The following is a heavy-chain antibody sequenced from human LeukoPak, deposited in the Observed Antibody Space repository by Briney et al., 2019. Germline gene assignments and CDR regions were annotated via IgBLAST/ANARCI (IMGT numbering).Heavy chain of an antibody. D-gene: IGHD3-22*01. CDR2: IYSGGST. CDR1: GFTVSSNQ. CDR3: AREGGYDSRYYFDY. J-gene: IGHJ4*02. V-gene: IGHV3-53*01. Sequence: GGSLRLSCAASGFTVSSNQMSWVRQAPGKGLEWVSVIYSGGSTYYADSVKGRFTTSRDNSKNTLYLQMNSLRAEDTAVYYCAREGGYDSRYYFDYWGQGTLVTVSS.